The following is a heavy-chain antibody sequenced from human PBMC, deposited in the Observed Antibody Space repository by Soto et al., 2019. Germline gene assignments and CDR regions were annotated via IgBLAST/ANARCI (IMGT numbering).Heavy chain of an antibody. CDR3: AIYLGELQPPYSTDV. Sequence: ASVKVSCKASGYTFTGYYMHWVRQAPGQGLEWMGWINPNSGGTNYAQKFQGWVTMTRDTSISTAYMELSRLRSDDTAVYYCAIYLGELQPPYSTDVCGTGPSVTRSS. V-gene: IGHV1-2*04. CDR1: GYTFTGYY. CDR2: INPNSGGT. D-gene: IGHD1-1*01. J-gene: IGHJ6*03.